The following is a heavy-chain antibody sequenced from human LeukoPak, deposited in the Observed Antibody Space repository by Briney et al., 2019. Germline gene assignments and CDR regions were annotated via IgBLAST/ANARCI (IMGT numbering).Heavy chain of an antibody. J-gene: IGHJ4*02. CDR2: VSGSGGST. V-gene: IGHV3-23*01. D-gene: IGHD1-26*01. CDR3: AKVGEWELHPFDY. CDR1: VFTFSSYA. Sequence: GGSLRLSCAASVFTFSSYAMSWVRQAPGKGLEWVSAVSGSGGSTYYADSVKGRSTISRDNSKNTLYLQMNSLRAEDTAVYYCAKVGEWELHPFDYWGQGTLVTVSS.